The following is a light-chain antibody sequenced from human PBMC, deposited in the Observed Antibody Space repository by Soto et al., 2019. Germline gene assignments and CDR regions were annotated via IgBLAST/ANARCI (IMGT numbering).Light chain of an antibody. CDR3: QSYDNSLSGSYV. Sequence: QSVLTQPPSVSGAPGQRVTISCTGSSSNIGAHYDVHWYQQLPGTAPKLIIYGNNNRPSGVPDRFSGSKSGTSASLAITGLQAEDEADYYCQSYDNSLSGSYVFGTGTKVTVL. J-gene: IGLJ1*01. CDR2: GNN. V-gene: IGLV1-40*01. CDR1: SSNIGAHYD.